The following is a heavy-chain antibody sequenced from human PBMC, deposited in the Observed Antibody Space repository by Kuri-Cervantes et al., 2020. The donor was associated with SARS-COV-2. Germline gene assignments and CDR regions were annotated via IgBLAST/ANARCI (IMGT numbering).Heavy chain of an antibody. Sequence: GESLKISCAASGFTFSSYAMHWVRQAPGKGLEWVAVISYDGSNKYYADSVKGRFTISRDNSKNTLYLQMNSLRAEDTAVYYCARDGDDPTGERAFGIWGQGTMVTVSS. D-gene: IGHD7-27*01. CDR1: GFTFSSYA. CDR3: ARDGDDPTGERAFGI. J-gene: IGHJ3*02. V-gene: IGHV3-30*04. CDR2: ISYDGSNK.